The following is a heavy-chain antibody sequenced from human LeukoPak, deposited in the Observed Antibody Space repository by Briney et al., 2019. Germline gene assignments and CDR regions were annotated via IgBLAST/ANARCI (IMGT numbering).Heavy chain of an antibody. CDR1: GYTFIDYY. D-gene: IGHD4-11*01. J-gene: IGHJ6*03. V-gene: IGHV1-2*02. CDR3: ARDPGGLQISYYHYYYMYV. Sequence: ASVTVSFKASGYTFIDYYMHWVRQAPGQGLEWMGWINPNSGGTNYAQKFQGRVTMTRYTSISTAYMELSRLTSDDTAVYYCARDPGGLQISYYHYYYMYVWGKGTTVTVSS. CDR2: INPNSGGT.